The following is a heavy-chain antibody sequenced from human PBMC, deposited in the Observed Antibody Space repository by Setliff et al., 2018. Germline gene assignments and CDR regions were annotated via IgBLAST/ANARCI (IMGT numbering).Heavy chain of an antibody. CDR2: NSV. J-gene: IGHJ4*02. Sequence: ASVKVSCKTSGYSFTNYGINWVQQAPGQGLEWMGWNSVYAREFQGRVTMTIDTPTSTAYMELRSLRSDDTAVYYCARGPPDFVVVPAAAKFDYWGPGTLVTVSS. CDR3: ARGPPDFVVVPAAAKFDY. CDR1: GYSFTNYG. V-gene: IGHV1-18*01. D-gene: IGHD2-2*01.